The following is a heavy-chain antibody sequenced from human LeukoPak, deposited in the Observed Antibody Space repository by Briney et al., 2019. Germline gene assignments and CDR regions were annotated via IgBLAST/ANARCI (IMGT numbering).Heavy chain of an antibody. CDR1: GFTFSNYE. CDR2: ISSSGILI. V-gene: IGHV3-48*03. D-gene: IGHD6-19*01. Sequence: GGSLRLSCAASGFTFSNYEMNWVRQAPGKGLEWVSFISSSGILIYYADSVKGRFTISRDNGKNSLFLQMDSLRVEDTAVYYCAKGSGSGWHFDHWGQGTLVTVSS. J-gene: IGHJ4*02. CDR3: AKGSGSGWHFDH.